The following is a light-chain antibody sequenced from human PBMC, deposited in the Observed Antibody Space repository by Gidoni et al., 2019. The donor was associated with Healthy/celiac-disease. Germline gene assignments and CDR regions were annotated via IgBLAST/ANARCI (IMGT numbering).Light chain of an antibody. J-gene: IGKJ4*01. CDR3: QQRSNWPPLT. Sequence: EIVLTQCPATLSLSPGERATLSCRASQSVSSYLAWYQQKPGQAPRLLIYAASNRATGIPARFRGSVSGTDFTLTISSLEPEAFAVYYCQQRSNWPPLTFGGGTKVEI. CDR2: AAS. V-gene: IGKV3-11*01. CDR1: QSVSSY.